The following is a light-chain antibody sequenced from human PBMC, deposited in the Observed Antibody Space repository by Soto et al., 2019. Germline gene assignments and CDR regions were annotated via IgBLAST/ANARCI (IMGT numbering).Light chain of an antibody. CDR2: GAS. J-gene: IGKJ2*01. V-gene: IGKV3-20*01. CDR1: QSVSTSY. Sequence: EIGLTQSPGTLSLSPGERATLSCRASQSVSTSYLAWYQQKPGQAPWLLTYGASSRATGIPDRFSGRGSGTDFTLTISRLEPEDSAVYYCQQYGDSPHTFGQGTKLEIK. CDR3: QQYGDSPHT.